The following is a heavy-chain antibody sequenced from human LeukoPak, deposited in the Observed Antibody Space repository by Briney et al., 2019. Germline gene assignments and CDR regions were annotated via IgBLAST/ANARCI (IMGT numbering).Heavy chain of an antibody. CDR1: GFTFSSYA. CDR3: ARWDSAGTSKYYFDY. CDR2: ISGSGGST. V-gene: IGHV3-23*01. Sequence: GGSLRLSCAASGFTFSSYAMSWVRQAPGKGLEWVSAISGSGGSTYYADSVEGRFTISRDNSKNTLYLQMNSLRADDTAVYFCARWDSAGTSKYYFDYWGQGTLVTVSP. D-gene: IGHD1-26*01. J-gene: IGHJ4*02.